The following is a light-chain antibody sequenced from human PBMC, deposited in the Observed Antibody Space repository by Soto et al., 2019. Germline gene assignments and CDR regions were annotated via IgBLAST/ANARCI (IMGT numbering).Light chain of an antibody. CDR3: CSYAGSSTFGVV. Sequence: QSALTQPASVSGSPGQSITISCTGTSNDLGSYNLVSWYQQHPGKAPKLMIYEGSKRPSGVSNRFSGSKSGNTASLTISGLQAEDEADYYCCSYAGSSTFGVVFGGGTKLTVL. J-gene: IGLJ2*01. CDR1: SNDLGSYNL. V-gene: IGLV2-23*03. CDR2: EGS.